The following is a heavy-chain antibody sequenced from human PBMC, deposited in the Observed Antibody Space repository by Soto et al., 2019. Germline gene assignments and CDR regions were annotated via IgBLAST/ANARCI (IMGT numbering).Heavy chain of an antibody. Sequence: QVQLVQSGAEVKKPESSVKVSCKAPGGTFSTYAISWVRQAPGQGLEWMGGIIPMFGTANYAQRCQERATITADQSTNTGYMELSSLRSEDTAVYFCASGIQLWLRRINNGYSGWGQGTLVTVSS. CDR2: IIPMFGTA. V-gene: IGHV1-69*12. J-gene: IGHJ4*02. CDR3: ASGIQLWLRRINNGYSG. D-gene: IGHD5-18*01. CDR1: GGTFSTYA.